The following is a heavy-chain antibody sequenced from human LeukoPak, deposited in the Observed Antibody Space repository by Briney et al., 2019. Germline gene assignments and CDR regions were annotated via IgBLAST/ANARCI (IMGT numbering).Heavy chain of an antibody. D-gene: IGHD6-19*01. J-gene: IGHJ4*02. V-gene: IGHV4-4*02. Sequence: SGTLSLTCAVSGGSISSSNWWSWVRQPPGKGLEWIGEINHSGSTNYNPSLKSRVTISVDTSKNQFSLKLSSVTAADTAVYYCARGRIKGAVAGTDNYFDYWGQGTLVTVSS. CDR3: ARGRIKGAVAGTDNYFDY. CDR1: GGSISSSNW. CDR2: INHSGST.